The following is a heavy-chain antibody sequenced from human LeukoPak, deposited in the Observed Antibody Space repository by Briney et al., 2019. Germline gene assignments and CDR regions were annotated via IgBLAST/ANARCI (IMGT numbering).Heavy chain of an antibody. CDR2: IYENGGTT. J-gene: IGHJ4*02. CDR3: AKPVTVSSPFDY. CDR1: GFTFRSHA. V-gene: IGHV3-23*01. Sequence: GGSLRLSCVGSGFTFRSHAMSWVRQAPEKGLEFVSGIYENGGTTYYADSVKGRFSISRDNSKNTLYLQMDSLRGEDTAVYYCAKPVTVSSPFDYWGQGTLVSVSS. D-gene: IGHD3-10*01.